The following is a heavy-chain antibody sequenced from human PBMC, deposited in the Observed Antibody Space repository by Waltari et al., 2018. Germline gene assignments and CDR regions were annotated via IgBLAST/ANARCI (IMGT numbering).Heavy chain of an antibody. CDR3: ARVPIVVVVAATGWFDP. D-gene: IGHD2-15*01. J-gene: IGHJ5*02. CDR1: GSTFTSYD. CDR2: MNPNSGNT. Sequence: QVQLVQSGAEVKKPGASVKVSCKASGSTFTSYDINWVRQATGQGLEWMGWMNPNSGNTGYAQKFQGRVTMTRNTSISTAYMELSSLRSEDTAVYYCARVPIVVVVAATGWFDPWGQGTLVTVSS. V-gene: IGHV1-8*01.